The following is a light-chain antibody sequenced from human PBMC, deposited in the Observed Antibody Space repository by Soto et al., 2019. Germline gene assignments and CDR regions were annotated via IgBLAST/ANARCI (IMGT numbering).Light chain of an antibody. V-gene: IGLV4-69*01. J-gene: IGLJ3*02. Sequence: QSVLTQSPSASASLGASVKITCTLSSAHSDYAIAWHQQQPEKGPRYLMKFNSDGSHTKGDGIPDRFSGSSSGAERYLTISSLQSGDEADYYCQTWDTDIQVFGGGTKLTVL. CDR1: SAHSDYA. CDR3: QTWDTDIQV. CDR2: FNSDGSH.